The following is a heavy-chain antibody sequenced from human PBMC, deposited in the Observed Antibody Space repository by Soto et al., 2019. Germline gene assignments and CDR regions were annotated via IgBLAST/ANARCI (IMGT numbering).Heavy chain of an antibody. V-gene: IGHV1-2*02. CDR1: GNIFTGYY. J-gene: IGHJ6*02. CDR3: ARGGSTAWPYYYGMDV. CDR2: VSPDSGIT. D-gene: IGHD6-19*01. Sequence: QVQLVQSGADVKKPGASVKVSCKASGNIFTGYYIHWVQQAPGRGLEWVGWVSPDSGITSYAQNLQGRVTVTRDTSINTGYMELSRLRSDDTAVYYCARGGSTAWPYYYGMDVWGQGTTVTVSS.